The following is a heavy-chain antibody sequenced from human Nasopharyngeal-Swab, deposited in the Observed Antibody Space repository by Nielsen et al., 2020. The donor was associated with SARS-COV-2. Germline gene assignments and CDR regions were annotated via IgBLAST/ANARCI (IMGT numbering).Heavy chain of an antibody. CDR3: ARDPGSYYFDF. D-gene: IGHD3-10*01. J-gene: IGHJ4*02. CDR1: GFPVGNNY. CDR2: IYSGGST. V-gene: IGHV3-53*01. Sequence: GESLKIPCAASGFPVGNNYMTWVRQAPGKGLQWVSVIYSGGSTYYADSVKGRFTISRDNSKNKVYLQMNSLRAEDTAVYYCARDPGSYYFDFWGQGTLVTVSS.